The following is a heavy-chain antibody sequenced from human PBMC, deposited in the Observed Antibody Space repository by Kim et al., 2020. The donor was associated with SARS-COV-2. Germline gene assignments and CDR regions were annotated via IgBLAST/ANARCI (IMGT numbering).Heavy chain of an antibody. V-gene: IGHV4-59*13. CDR2: IYYSGST. J-gene: IGHJ5*02. D-gene: IGHD3-3*01. Sequence: SETLSLTCTVSGGSISSYYWSWIRQPPGKGLEWIGYIYYSGSTNYNPSLKSRVTISVDTSKNQFSLKLSSVTAADTAVYYCAREGDYDFWSGYGWFDPWGQGTLVTVSS. CDR3: AREGDYDFWSGYGWFDP. CDR1: GGSISSYY.